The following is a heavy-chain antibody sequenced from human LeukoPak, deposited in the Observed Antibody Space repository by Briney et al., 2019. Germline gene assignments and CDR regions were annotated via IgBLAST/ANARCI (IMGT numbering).Heavy chain of an antibody. D-gene: IGHD3-16*01. V-gene: IGHV3-49*04. CDR3: ARGSDSNFGARDGFDY. CDR1: GFSFSDYA. J-gene: IGHJ4*02. CDR2: IRGKAYGETT. Sequence: PGRSLRLSCSVSGFSFSDYAINWVRQAPGKGLEWVAFIRGKAYGETTDYAASVKGRFSISRDEFDSIAYLQMNSLKTEDTAVYYCARGSDSNFGARDGFDYWGQGTLVTVSS.